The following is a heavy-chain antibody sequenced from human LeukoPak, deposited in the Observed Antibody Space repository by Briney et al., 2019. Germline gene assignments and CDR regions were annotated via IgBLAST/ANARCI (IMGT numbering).Heavy chain of an antibody. Sequence: SETLPLTCAVYGGSFSGYYWSWIRQPPGKGLEWIGEINHSGSTNYNPSLKSRVTISVDTSKNQFSLKLSSVTAADRAVYYCARGNIHCSSTSCYTLAFDYWGQGTLVTVSS. D-gene: IGHD2-2*02. CDR1: GGSFSGYY. J-gene: IGHJ4*02. V-gene: IGHV4-34*01. CDR2: INHSGST. CDR3: ARGNIHCSSTSCYTLAFDY.